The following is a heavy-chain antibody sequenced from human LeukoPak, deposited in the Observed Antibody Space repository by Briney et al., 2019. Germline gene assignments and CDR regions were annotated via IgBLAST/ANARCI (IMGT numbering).Heavy chain of an antibody. J-gene: IGHJ4*02. D-gene: IGHD5-24*01. V-gene: IGHV3-48*04. CDR1: GFTFSIYS. CDR2: ISSSSSTT. CDR3: ARDPGQGGYKTY. Sequence: GGSLRLSCAASGFTFSIYSMNWVRQAPGKGLEWVSYISSSSSTTYDADSVKGRFTISRDNAKNSLYLQMNSLRAEDTAVYYCARDPGQGGYKTYWGQGTLVTVSS.